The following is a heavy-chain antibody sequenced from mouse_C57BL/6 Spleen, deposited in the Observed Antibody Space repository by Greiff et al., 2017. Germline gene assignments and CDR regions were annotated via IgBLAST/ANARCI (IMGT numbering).Heavy chain of an antibody. J-gene: IGHJ3*01. CDR1: GFTFSSYA. CDR3: ARDLGGGWFAY. V-gene: IGHV5-4*01. Sequence: EVKVVESGGGLVKPGGSLKLSCAASGFTFSSYAMSWVRQTPEKRLEWVATISDGGSYTYYPDNVKGRFTISRDNAKNNLYLQMSHLKSEDTAMYYCARDLGGGWFAYWGQGTLVTVSA. CDR2: ISDGGSYT.